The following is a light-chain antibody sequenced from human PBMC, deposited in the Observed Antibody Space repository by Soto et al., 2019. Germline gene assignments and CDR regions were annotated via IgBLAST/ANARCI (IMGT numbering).Light chain of an antibody. J-gene: IGKJ5*01. CDR3: QQSYKMPS. V-gene: IGKV1-39*01. Sequence: EIPLTPSPSSLAASVGGRLTLTCRASRNVSIYLNWYQHKPGKGPTLLIHATSNLQIGVPSRFSGSGSGTEFTLTISSLEPEDFGTYYCQQSYKMPSFGQGTRLEIK. CDR1: RNVSIY. CDR2: ATS.